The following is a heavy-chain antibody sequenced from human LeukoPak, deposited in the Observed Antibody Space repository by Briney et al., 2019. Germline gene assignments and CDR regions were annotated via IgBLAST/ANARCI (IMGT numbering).Heavy chain of an antibody. D-gene: IGHD3-10*01. CDR2: IYYSGST. J-gene: IGHJ6*03. V-gene: IGHV4-59*01. Sequence: SETLSLTCTVSGGSISSYYWSWIRQPPGEGMEWIGYIYYSGSTNYNPSLKSRVTISEDTSKNQFSLKLSSVTAADTAVYYCVRDRVGYHYYYMDVWGKGTTVTVSS. CDR1: GGSISSYY. CDR3: VRDRVGYHYYYMDV.